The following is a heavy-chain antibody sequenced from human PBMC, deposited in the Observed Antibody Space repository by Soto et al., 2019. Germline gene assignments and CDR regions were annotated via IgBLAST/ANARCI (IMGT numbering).Heavy chain of an antibody. D-gene: IGHD1-26*01. J-gene: IGHJ6*02. V-gene: IGHV3-30*04. Sequence: GGSLRLSCAPSGFTFHSYAMHWVRQAPGKGLEWVAVISNDGSLEYYADSVKGRFTISRDNSKNTLYLQMNSLRVEDTAVYYCARDRWQQLPYYYGMDVWGQGTTVTVSS. CDR1: GFTFHSYA. CDR3: ARDRWQQLPYYYGMDV. CDR2: ISNDGSLE.